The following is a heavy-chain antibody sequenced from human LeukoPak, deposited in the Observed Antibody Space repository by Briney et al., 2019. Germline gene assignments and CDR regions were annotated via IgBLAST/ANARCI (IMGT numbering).Heavy chain of an antibody. CDR1: GYTFTGYY. V-gene: IGHV1-2*02. J-gene: IGHJ4*02. CDR3: ARGPGDYYYDSSGYPDY. Sequence: ASVKVSCKASGYTFTGYYMHWVRQAPGQGLEWMGWINPNSGGTNYAQRFRGRVTMTSDTSISTAYMELSRLRSDDTAVYYCARGPGDYYYDSSGYPDYWGQGTLVTVSS. D-gene: IGHD3-22*01. CDR2: INPNSGGT.